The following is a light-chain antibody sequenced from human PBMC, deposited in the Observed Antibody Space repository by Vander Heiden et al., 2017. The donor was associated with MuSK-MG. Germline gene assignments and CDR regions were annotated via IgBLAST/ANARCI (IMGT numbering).Light chain of an antibody. V-gene: IGLV3-19*01. J-gene: IGLJ1*01. CDR1: SLRSYY. CDR2: GKN. Sequence: SSELTQDPAVSVALGQTVRITCQGDSLRSYYASWYQQKPGQAPVRVIYGKNNRPSGIPDRFAGSSSGKTASLTITGAQAEDEADDDCNYRDSSGNHQVFGTGTKVTVL. CDR3: NYRDSSGNHQV.